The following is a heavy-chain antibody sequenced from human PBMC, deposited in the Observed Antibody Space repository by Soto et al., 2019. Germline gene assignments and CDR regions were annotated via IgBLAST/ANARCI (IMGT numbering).Heavy chain of an antibody. J-gene: IGHJ3*01. Sequence: ASVKVSCKASGYTFTSYDMSWVRQAPGQGLEWMGWISTYNGNTNYAQKLQGRVTMTTDTSTSTAYMDLRSLKSDDTAVYYCARWAPDAFHVWGQGTLVTVSS. V-gene: IGHV1-18*01. CDR1: GYTFTSYD. CDR3: ARWAPDAFHV. CDR2: ISTYNGNT.